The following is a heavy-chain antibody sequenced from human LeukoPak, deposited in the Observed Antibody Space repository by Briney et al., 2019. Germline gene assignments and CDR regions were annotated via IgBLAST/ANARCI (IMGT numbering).Heavy chain of an antibody. CDR1: GGSISSYY. V-gene: IGHV4-4*07. J-gene: IGHJ3*02. D-gene: IGHD3-22*01. Sequence: SETLSLTCTVSGGSISSYYWSWIRQPAGKGLEWIGRIHTSGSTNYNPSLKSRVTMSVDTSKNQFSLKLSSVTAADTAVYYCARETHPTYYYDSSGYQDAFDIWGQGTMVTVSS. CDR2: IHTSGST. CDR3: ARETHPTYYYDSSGYQDAFDI.